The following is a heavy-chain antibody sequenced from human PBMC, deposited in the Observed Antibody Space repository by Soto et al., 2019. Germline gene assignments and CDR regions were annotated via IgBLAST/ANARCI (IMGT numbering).Heavy chain of an antibody. Sequence: EVQLVESGGGLVQPGRSLRLSCAASGFTFDDYAMHWVRQAPGKGLEWVSGISWNSGSICYADSVKGRFTISRDNAKNSLYLQMNRLRAEDTGLYYCAKDGGSSWYALGGMDVWGQGTTVTVSS. CDR3: AKDGGSSWYALGGMDV. CDR1: GFTFDDYA. D-gene: IGHD6-13*01. V-gene: IGHV3-9*01. CDR2: ISWNSGSI. J-gene: IGHJ6*02.